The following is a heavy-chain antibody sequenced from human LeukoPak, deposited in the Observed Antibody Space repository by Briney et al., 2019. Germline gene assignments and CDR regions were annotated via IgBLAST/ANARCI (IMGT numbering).Heavy chain of an antibody. V-gene: IGHV3-23*01. CDR3: ARETEDSADV. CDR2: ISGSGGST. D-gene: IGHD5-18*01. Sequence: GGSLRLSCAASGFTFSSYAMSWVRQAPGKGLEWASAISGSGGSTYYADSVKGRFTISRDNAKNSLYLQMNSLRAEDTAVYYCARETEDSADVWGQGTTVTVSS. J-gene: IGHJ6*02. CDR1: GFTFSSYA.